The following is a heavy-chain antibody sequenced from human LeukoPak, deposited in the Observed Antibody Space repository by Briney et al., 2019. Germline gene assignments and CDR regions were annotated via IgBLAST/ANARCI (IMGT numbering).Heavy chain of an antibody. J-gene: IGHJ4*02. D-gene: IGHD3-16*01. CDR2: ISAYNGNT. V-gene: IGHV1-18*01. CDR1: GYTFTSYG. CDR3: ARLGGGMSVITHFDY. Sequence: ASVKVSCKASGYTFTSYGISWVRQAPGQGLEWVGWISAYNGNTNYAQKLQGRVTMTTDTSTSTAYMELGSLRSDDTAVYYCARLGGGMSVITHFDYWGQGTLVTVSS.